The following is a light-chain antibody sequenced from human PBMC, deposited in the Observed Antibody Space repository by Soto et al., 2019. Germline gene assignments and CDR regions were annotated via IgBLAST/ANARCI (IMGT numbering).Light chain of an antibody. J-gene: IGKJ5*01. Sequence: IRLSQSPSSLSAYVEDRVTITCRASQGISSYLAWYQQKPGKAPKILIYAASTLQSGVPSRFSGSGSGTDFTLTISSLQPEDFATYYCQQLNSYPPTFGQGTRLEIK. V-gene: IGKV1-9*01. CDR2: AAS. CDR3: QQLNSYPPT. CDR1: QGISSY.